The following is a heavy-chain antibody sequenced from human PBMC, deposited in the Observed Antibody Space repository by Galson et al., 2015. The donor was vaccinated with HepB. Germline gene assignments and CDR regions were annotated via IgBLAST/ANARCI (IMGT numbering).Heavy chain of an antibody. CDR1: GFTFSIYS. D-gene: IGHD6-13*01. CDR2: ITDNGDV. J-gene: IGHJ4*02. CDR3: AGDPAAGDS. V-gene: IGHV3-21*01. Sequence: SLRLSCAASGFTFSIYSMNWVRQAPGTGLEWVSSITDNGDVYYAVSVKGRFSISRDNAQNSLYLQMSSLRAEDTAMYYCAGDPAAGDSWGQGTLVTVSS.